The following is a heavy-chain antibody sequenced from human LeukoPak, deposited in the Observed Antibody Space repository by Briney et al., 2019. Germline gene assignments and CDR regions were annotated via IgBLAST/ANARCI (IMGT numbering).Heavy chain of an antibody. CDR1: GFIFSGYW. J-gene: IGHJ4*02. CDR2: IKPDGGEK. D-gene: IGHD6-13*01. CDR3: VKDTDGAAAGTTWGH. Sequence: PGGSLRLSCTASGFIFSGYWMNWVRQAPGKGLEWVANIKPDGGEKYYADSVKGRFTISRDNAKNSLYLQMNSLRAEDTALYYCVKDTDGAAAGTTWGHWGQGTLVTVSS. V-gene: IGHV3-7*03.